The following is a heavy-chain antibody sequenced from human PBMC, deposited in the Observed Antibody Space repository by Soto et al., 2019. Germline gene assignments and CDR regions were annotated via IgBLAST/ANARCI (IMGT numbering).Heavy chain of an antibody. J-gene: IGHJ3*02. CDR1: GGTFSSYA. CDR3: AGDTATRPRYYDSSGYYLDAFDI. D-gene: IGHD3-22*01. CDR2: IIPIFGTA. Sequence: SVKVSCKASGGTFSSYAINWVRQAPGQGLEWMGGIIPIFGTATFAQKFQGRITITADESTNTAYMELSSLISEDTAVYYCAGDTATRPRYYDSSGYYLDAFDIWGRGTMVTVSS. V-gene: IGHV1-69*13.